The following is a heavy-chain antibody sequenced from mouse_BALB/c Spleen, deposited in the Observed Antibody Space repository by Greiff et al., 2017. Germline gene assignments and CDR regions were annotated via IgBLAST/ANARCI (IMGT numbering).Heavy chain of an antibody. V-gene: IGHV5-4*02. D-gene: IGHD1-1*01. J-gene: IGHJ1*01. CDR2: ISDGGSYT. CDR3: ARDYYGSSSYFDV. Sequence: EVKLVESGGGLVKPGGSLKLSCAASGFTFSDYYMYWVRQTPEKRLEWVATISDGGSYTYYPDSVKGRFTISRDNAKNNLYLQMSSLKSEDTAMYYCARDYYGSSSYFDVWGAGTTVTVSS. CDR1: GFTFSDYY.